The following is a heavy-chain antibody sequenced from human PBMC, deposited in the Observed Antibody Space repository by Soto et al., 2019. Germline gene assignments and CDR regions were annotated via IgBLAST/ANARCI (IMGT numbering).Heavy chain of an antibody. D-gene: IGHD2-15*01. J-gene: IGHJ4*02. CDR1: GGSISSSSYY. Sequence: SETLSLTCTVSGGSISSSSYYWGWIRQPPGKGLEWIGSIYYSGSTYYNPSLKSRVTISVDTSKNQFSLKLSSVTAADTAVYYCASYCSGGSCYSTFDYWGQGTLVTVSS. CDR2: IYYSGST. V-gene: IGHV4-39*01. CDR3: ASYCSGGSCYSTFDY.